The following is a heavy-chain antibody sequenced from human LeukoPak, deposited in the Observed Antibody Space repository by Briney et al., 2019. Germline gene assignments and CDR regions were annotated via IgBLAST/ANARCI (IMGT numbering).Heavy chain of an antibody. CDR2: ISAYNGNT. CDR1: GYTFPSYG. J-gene: IGHJ5*02. V-gene: IGHV1-18*01. Sequence: ASVKVSCKASGYTFPSYGISWVRQAPGKGLEWMGWISAYNGNTNYAQKLQGRVTMTTDTSTSTAYMELRSPRSDDTAVYYCARASGYCSSTSCSRSPFDPWGQGTLVTVSS. D-gene: IGHD2-2*01. CDR3: ARASGYCSSTSCSRSPFDP.